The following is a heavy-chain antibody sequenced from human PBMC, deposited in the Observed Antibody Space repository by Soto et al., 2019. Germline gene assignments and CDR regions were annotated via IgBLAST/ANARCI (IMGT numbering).Heavy chain of an antibody. V-gene: IGHV1-69*01. Sequence: QVQLVQSGAEVKKPGSSVKVSCKASGGTFSSYAISWVRQAPGQGLEWMGGIIPIFGTANYEQKFQGRVTITADESTSTAYMELSSLRSEDTAVYYCARDLCRPPNYRYSYGMDVWGQGTTVTVSS. CDR3: ARDLCRPPNYRYSYGMDV. CDR2: IIPIFGTA. D-gene: IGHD1-7*01. CDR1: GGTFSSYA. J-gene: IGHJ6*02.